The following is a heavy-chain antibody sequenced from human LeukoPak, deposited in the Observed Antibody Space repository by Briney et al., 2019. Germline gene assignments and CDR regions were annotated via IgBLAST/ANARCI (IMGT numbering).Heavy chain of an antibody. CDR2: ISSSSSYI. J-gene: IGHJ4*02. V-gene: IGHV3-21*01. Sequence: GGSLRLSCAASGFTFSSYSMNWVRQAPGKGLEWVSSISSSSSYIYYADSVKGRFTIPRDNAKNSLYLQMNSLRAEDTAVYYCARGHGGYYSDSSGPVDYWGQGTLVTVSS. CDR3: ARGHGGYYSDSSGPVDY. D-gene: IGHD3-22*01. CDR1: GFTFSSYS.